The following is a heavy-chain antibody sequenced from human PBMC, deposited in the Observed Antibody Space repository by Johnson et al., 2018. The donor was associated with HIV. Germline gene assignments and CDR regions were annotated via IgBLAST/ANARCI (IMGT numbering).Heavy chain of an antibody. D-gene: IGHD1-1*01. CDR3: ANPTGSDAFDI. V-gene: IGHV3-30*19. CDR2: ISFDGKNK. J-gene: IGHJ3*02. Sequence: QVHLVESGGGVVQPGRSLRLSCAASGFTFSSYGIHWVRQAPGKGLEWVAVISFDGKNKFYADSVKGRFTISRDNSRNTLYLQMNSLRPEDTAVYYCANPTGSDAFDIWGQGTMVTVSS. CDR1: GFTFSSYG.